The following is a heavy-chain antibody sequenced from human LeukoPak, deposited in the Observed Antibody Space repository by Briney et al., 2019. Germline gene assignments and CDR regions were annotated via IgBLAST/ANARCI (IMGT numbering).Heavy chain of an antibody. D-gene: IGHD1-1*01. J-gene: IGHJ5*02. CDR3: ARGRTTFSNWFDP. V-gene: IGHV1-2*02. Sequence: ASVKVSCKASGYTFTGYYMHWVRQAPGQGLEWMGWINPNSGGTNYAQKFQGRVTMTRDTSISTAYMELSRLRSDDTAVYYCARGRTTFSNWFDPWGQGTLVTVSS. CDR1: GYTFTGYY. CDR2: INPNSGGT.